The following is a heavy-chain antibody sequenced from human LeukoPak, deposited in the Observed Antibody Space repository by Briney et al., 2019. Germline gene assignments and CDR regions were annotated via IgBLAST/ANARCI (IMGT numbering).Heavy chain of an antibody. Sequence: RSQTLSLTCAISGDSVSSNSAAWNWSRQSPSRGLEWLGRTYYRSKWYNDYAVPVKSRITINPDTSKNQFSLQLNSVTPEDTAVYYCARDPGYDFWSGYDYWGQGTLVTVSS. CDR1: GDSVSSNSAA. V-gene: IGHV6-1*01. CDR3: ARDPGYDFWSGYDY. D-gene: IGHD3-3*01. CDR2: TYYRSKWYN. J-gene: IGHJ4*02.